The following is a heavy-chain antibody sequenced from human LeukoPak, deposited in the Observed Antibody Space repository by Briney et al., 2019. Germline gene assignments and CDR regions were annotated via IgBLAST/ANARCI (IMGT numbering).Heavy chain of an antibody. CDR1: GYTFTNYG. J-gene: IGHJ4*02. CDR2: IGTYNGNT. Sequence: ASVKVSCKASGYTFTNYGISWVRHAPGQGLEWMGWIGTYNGNTNYAQKLQGRVTMATDTSTSTAYMELRSLRSDDTAVYYCARAHDSSGYCWAWGQGTLVTVSS. CDR3: ARAHDSSGYCWA. V-gene: IGHV1-18*01. D-gene: IGHD3-22*01.